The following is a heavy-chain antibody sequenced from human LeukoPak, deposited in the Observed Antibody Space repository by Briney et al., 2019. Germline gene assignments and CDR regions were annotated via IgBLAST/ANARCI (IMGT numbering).Heavy chain of an antibody. CDR3: AKARGFAEFDY. V-gene: IGHV3-23*01. Sequence: GGSLRLSCAASGSTFSGHGMRWVRQAPGKGLECVSAISDTGDTTYYADSVKGRFTISRDNSKNTLYLQMNSLRAEDTALYFCAKARGFAEFDYWGQGTLVTVSS. CDR1: GSTFSGHG. D-gene: IGHD3-10*01. J-gene: IGHJ4*02. CDR2: ISDTGDTT.